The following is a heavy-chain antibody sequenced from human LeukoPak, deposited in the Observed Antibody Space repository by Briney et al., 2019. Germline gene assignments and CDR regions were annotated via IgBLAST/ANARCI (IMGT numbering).Heavy chain of an antibody. CDR2: ISAYNGDK. V-gene: IGHV1-18*01. Sequence: ASVKVSCKSSGYTFTSYGISWVRQAPGQGLEWMGWISAYNGDKNYSQKLQGRVTMTTDTSTSTAYMELRSLRSDGTAVYYCAREGFCTDGVCYKGFMCYWGQGTLVTVSS. CDR1: GYTFTSYG. CDR3: AREGFCTDGVCYKGFMCY. D-gene: IGHD2-8*01. J-gene: IGHJ4*02.